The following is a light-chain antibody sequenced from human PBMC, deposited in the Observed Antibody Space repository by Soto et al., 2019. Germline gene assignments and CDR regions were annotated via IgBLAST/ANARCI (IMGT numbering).Light chain of an antibody. CDR1: SSNIGGNS. CDR2: EVS. V-gene: IGLV2-14*01. Sequence: QSVMTQPPSVSAAPGQRVTISCSGSSSNIGGNSVSWYQQLPGTAPKLMIYEVSHRPSGVSNRFSGSKSGNTASLTISGLQAEDEADYYCSSYTSRSTLVFGGGTKVTVL. CDR3: SSYTSRSTLV. J-gene: IGLJ2*01.